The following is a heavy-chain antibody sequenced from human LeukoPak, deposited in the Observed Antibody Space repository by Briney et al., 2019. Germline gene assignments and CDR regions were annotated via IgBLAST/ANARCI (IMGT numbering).Heavy chain of an antibody. CDR1: GFTFASYA. CDR2: IGSSGDNT. Sequence: GGFLRLSCSASGFTFASYAMYWVRQAPGKGLEYVSAIGSSGDNTHYADSVKGRFTISRDNSKNTLYLQMSSLRAEDTAVYYCVKGSAYFYGSGTHFDYWGQGTLVTVSS. V-gene: IGHV3-64D*06. J-gene: IGHJ4*02. D-gene: IGHD3-10*01. CDR3: VKGSAYFYGSGTHFDY.